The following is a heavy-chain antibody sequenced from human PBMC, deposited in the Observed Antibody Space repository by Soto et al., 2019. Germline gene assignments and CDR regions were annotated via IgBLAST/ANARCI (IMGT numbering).Heavy chain of an antibody. Sequence: GGSLRLSCAASGFTFSSYSMNWVRQAPGKGLEWVSSISSSSSYIYYADSVKGRFTISRDNAKNSLYLQMNSLGAEDTAVYYCARDEWVVVAATYAFDIWGQGTMVTVSS. D-gene: IGHD2-15*01. J-gene: IGHJ3*02. CDR1: GFTFSSYS. CDR2: ISSSSSYI. CDR3: ARDEWVVVAATYAFDI. V-gene: IGHV3-21*01.